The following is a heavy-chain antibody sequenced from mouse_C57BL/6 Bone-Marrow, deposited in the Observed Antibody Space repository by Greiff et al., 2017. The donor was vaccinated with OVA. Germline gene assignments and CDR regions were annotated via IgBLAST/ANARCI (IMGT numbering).Heavy chain of an antibody. CDR3: ARVNGLRRNYFDY. CDR2: INPSNGGT. Sequence: VQLQQPGAELVKPGASVKLSCKASGYTFTSYWMHWVKQRPGQGLEWIGNINPSNGGTNYNEKFKSKATLTVDKSSSTAYMQLSSLTSEDSAVYYCARVNGLRRNYFDYWGQGTTLTVSS. J-gene: IGHJ2*01. V-gene: IGHV1-53*01. CDR1: GYTFTSYW. D-gene: IGHD2-4*01.